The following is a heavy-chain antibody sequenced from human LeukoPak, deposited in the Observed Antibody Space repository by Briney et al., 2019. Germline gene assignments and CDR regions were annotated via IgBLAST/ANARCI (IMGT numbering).Heavy chain of an antibody. Sequence: GASVKVSCKASGYTFTGYYMHWVRQAPGQGLEWMGWINPNSGGTNYAQKFQGRVTMTRDTSISTAYMELSRLRSDDTAVYYCARGYVSSGFEGLNSWLDYWGQGTLVTVSS. V-gene: IGHV1-2*02. CDR2: INPNSGGT. CDR1: GYTFTGYY. CDR3: ARGYVSSGFEGLNSWLDY. J-gene: IGHJ4*02. D-gene: IGHD6-19*01.